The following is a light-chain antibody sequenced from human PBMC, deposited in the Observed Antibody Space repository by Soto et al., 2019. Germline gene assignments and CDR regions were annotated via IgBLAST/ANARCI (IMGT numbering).Light chain of an antibody. Sequence: QSALTQPASVSGSPGQSITISCTGTRSDVGGYNFVSWYQQFPGKAPKLMIYEVRNRPSGISNRFSGSKSGNTASLTISGLQAEDVADYYCTSYTSSDTLEVFGIGTKGTFL. V-gene: IGLV2-14*01. J-gene: IGLJ1*01. CDR1: RSDVGGYNF. CDR3: TSYTSSDTLEV. CDR2: EVR.